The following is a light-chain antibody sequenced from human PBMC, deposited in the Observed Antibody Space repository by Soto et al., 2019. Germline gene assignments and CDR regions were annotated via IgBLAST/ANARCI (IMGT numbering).Light chain of an antibody. J-gene: IGKJ1*01. CDR2: AAS. V-gene: IGKV1-5*01. Sequence: DIQMTQSPSTLSASVGDRVTITCRASQSLSSWLAWYQQKPGKAPKSLIYAASTLQSGVPSRFSGSGSGTEFTLTISSLQPDDFATYYCQQYNSYSWTFGQGTKVDIK. CDR3: QQYNSYSWT. CDR1: QSLSSW.